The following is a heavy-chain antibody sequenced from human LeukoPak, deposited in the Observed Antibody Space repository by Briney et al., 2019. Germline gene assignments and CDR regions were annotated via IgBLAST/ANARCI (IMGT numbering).Heavy chain of an antibody. D-gene: IGHD3-22*01. Sequence: PSETLSLTCTVSGGSISSSSYYWGWIRQPPGKGLEWIGSIHYAGATYYNPSLKSRVTISVDTSKNQFSLKLSSVTAADTAVYYCARPPRYYYDSSGYYLKSSYYYYYMDVWGKGTTVTVSS. J-gene: IGHJ6*03. V-gene: IGHV4-39*01. CDR3: ARPPRYYYDSSGYYLKSSYYYYYMDV. CDR1: GGSISSSSYY. CDR2: IHYAGAT.